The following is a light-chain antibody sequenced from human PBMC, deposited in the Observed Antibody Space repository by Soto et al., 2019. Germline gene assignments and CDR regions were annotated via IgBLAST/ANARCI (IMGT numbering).Light chain of an antibody. CDR3: QQYNSYSPT. CDR2: KAS. V-gene: IGKV1-5*03. Sequence: DIQMTQSPSTLPASVGDTVTITFRASQSISTWLAWYQQKAGKAPNLLIYKASRLESGVPSRFSGSGSETEFTLTISGLQPGDSATYYCQQYNSYSPTFGQGTKVDIK. CDR1: QSISTW. J-gene: IGKJ1*01.